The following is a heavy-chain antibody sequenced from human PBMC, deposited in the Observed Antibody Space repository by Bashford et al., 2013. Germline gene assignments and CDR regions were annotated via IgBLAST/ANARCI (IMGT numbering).Heavy chain of an antibody. J-gene: IGHJ5*02. D-gene: IGHD1-1*01. CDR3: ARVPVDSGNCFDP. V-gene: IGHV1-8*01. CDR2: MNPKTGDT. CDR1: GYTFADYA. Sequence: VASVKVSCKTSGYTFADYAINWVRQAGGQGLEWMGWMNPKTGDTGSARKFQGRLSMTRSNSLTTAYMELSSLQSEDTAVYYCARVPVDSGNCFDPWGQGTPVTVSS.